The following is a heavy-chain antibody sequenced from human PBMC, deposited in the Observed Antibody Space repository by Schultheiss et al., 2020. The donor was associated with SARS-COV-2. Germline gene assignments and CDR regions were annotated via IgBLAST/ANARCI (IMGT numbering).Heavy chain of an antibody. V-gene: IGHV3-23*01. CDR3: AKVGAFIAAAGTDY. J-gene: IGHJ4*02. CDR1: GGSISSGGYY. CDR2: ISESGDST. Sequence: ETLSLTCTVSGGSISSGGYYWSWVRQAPGKGLEWVSTISESGDSTYYADSVKGRFSISRDNSKNTLYLQMNSLRAEDTAVYYCAKVGAFIAAAGTDYWGQGTLVTVSS. D-gene: IGHD6-13*01.